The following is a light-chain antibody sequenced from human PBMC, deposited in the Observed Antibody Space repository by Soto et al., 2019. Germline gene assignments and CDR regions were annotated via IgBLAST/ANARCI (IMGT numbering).Light chain of an antibody. CDR2: GAS. CDR1: QSVSGSY. CDR3: QLYGTSPKT. J-gene: IGKJ1*01. Sequence: EIVLTQSPGTLSLSPGEGATLSCRASQSVSGSYLAWYQQKPGQAPRIVIYGASSRATGIPDRFSGSVSGTDCTITISRLETEDVAVYYCQLYGTSPKTFGQGTKVDIK. V-gene: IGKV3-20*01.